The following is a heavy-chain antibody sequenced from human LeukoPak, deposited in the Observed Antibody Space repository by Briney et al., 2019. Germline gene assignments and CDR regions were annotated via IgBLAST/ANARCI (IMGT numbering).Heavy chain of an antibody. Sequence: GESLKISCKGSGYSFSSFLIGWVRQMPGKGLEWMGIIYPGDSDTRYSPSFEGQVTISADKSISTAYLQWSSLKASDTAMYYCARLEAYWGGDCLNFYYWGQGTLVTVSS. CDR1: GYSFSSFL. V-gene: IGHV5-51*01. J-gene: IGHJ4*01. D-gene: IGHD2-21*02. CDR3: ARLEAYWGGDCLNFYY. CDR2: IYPGDSDT.